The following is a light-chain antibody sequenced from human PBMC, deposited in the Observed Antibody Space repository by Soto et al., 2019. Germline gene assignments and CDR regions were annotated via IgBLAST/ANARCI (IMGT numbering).Light chain of an antibody. CDR3: QQYNYGSPWT. V-gene: IGKV3-15*01. Sequence: EMGMTQSPSTLSVSPGERATLSCRASEGVSSNLAWYQQKPGQARRLLICGASSRATGIPARFSGSWPGTEFTLTISSLQSEDFAVYYCQQYNYGSPWTFGQGTKVDIK. J-gene: IGKJ1*01. CDR2: GAS. CDR1: EGVSSN.